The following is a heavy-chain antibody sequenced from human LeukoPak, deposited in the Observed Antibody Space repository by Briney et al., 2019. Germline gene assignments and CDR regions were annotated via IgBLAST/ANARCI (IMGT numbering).Heavy chain of an antibody. D-gene: IGHD6-6*01. CDR1: GFTFSSYS. Sequence: SGGSLRLSCAASGFTFSSYSMNWVRQAPGKGLEWVSYISSSSSTIYYADSVKGRFTISRDNAKNSLYLQMNSLRAEDTAVYYCARGRDSSSWPVCNYWGQGTLVTVSS. CDR2: ISSSSSTI. V-gene: IGHV3-48*04. J-gene: IGHJ4*02. CDR3: ARGRDSSSWPVCNY.